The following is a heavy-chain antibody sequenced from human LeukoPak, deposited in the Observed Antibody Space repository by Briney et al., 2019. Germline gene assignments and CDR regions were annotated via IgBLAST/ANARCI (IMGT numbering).Heavy chain of an antibody. V-gene: IGHV3-48*03. Sequence: PGGSLRLSCAASGFTFSSYEMNWVRQAPGKGLEWVPYISSSGSTIYYADSVKGRFTISRDNAKNSLYLQMNSLRAEDTAVYYCARARRDGYRDAFDIWGQGTMVTVSS. CDR2: ISSSGSTI. J-gene: IGHJ3*02. CDR1: GFTFSSYE. CDR3: ARARRDGYRDAFDI. D-gene: IGHD5-24*01.